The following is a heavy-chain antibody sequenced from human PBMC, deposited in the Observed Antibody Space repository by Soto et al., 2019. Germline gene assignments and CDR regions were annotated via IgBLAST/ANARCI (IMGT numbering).Heavy chain of an antibody. J-gene: IGHJ4*02. D-gene: IGHD3-16*02. V-gene: IGHV3-23*01. CDR3: AKVPAPYRYYFDY. CDR1: GFTFSTYV. Sequence: LRLSCATSGFTFSTYVMAWVRQAPGKGLEWVSMISDSGDTTYYADPVKGRFTISRDNSKNTVFLQMTSLTAEDTGIYFCAKVPAPYRYYFDYWGQGTLVTVSS. CDR2: ISDSGDTT.